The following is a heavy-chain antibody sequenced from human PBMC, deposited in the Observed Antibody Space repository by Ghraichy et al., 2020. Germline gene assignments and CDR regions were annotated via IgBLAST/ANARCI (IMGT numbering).Heavy chain of an antibody. V-gene: IGHV4-4*07. CDR2: IYSSGST. CDR3: ARDGARYCSGGSCYTWFDP. J-gene: IGHJ5*02. CDR1: GGSISSYY. D-gene: IGHD2-15*01. Sequence: SCTVSGGSISSYYWSWIRQPAGKGLEWIGRIYSSGSTNFNPSLKSRVTMSLDTSKNQFSLNLSSVTAADTAIYYCARDGARYCSGGSCYTWFDPWGQGTLVTVSS.